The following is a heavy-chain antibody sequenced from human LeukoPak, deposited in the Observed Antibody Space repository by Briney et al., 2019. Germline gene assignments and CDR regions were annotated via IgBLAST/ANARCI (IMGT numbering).Heavy chain of an antibody. Sequence: SETLSLTCTVSGGSISSSSYYWGWIRQPPGKGLEWIGSIYYSGSTYYNPSLKSRVTISVDTSKNQFSLKLSSVTAADTAVYYCARDMRALGWFGDPIRSEARGHYWGQGTLVTVSS. D-gene: IGHD3-10*01. J-gene: IGHJ4*02. CDR3: ARDMRALGWFGDPIRSEARGHY. CDR1: GGSISSSSYY. CDR2: IYYSGST. V-gene: IGHV4-39*07.